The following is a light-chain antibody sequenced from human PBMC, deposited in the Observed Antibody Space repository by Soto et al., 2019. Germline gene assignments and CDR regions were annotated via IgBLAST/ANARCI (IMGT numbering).Light chain of an antibody. CDR3: QQYDYSPFT. V-gene: IGKV3-20*01. J-gene: IGKJ3*01. CDR1: QSVASSY. Sequence: EVVLTQSPGTLSLSPGERVTLSCRASQSVASSYLAWYQQKPGRAPRLLFYSASSRATGIPDRFSGSGSGTDFTLTISRLEPEDFAVYYCQQYDYSPFTFGPGTKVDIK. CDR2: SAS.